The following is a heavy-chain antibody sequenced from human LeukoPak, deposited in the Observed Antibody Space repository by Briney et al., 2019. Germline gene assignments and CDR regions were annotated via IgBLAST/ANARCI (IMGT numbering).Heavy chain of an antibody. V-gene: IGHV1-2*02. D-gene: IGHD3-10*01. CDR2: INPTVGDT. CDR3: ARVRYYAFDY. J-gene: IGHJ4*02. Sequence: ASVKVSCKASGYTFTAYQIHWVRQAPGQGLEWVGGINPTVGDTHYAQKFRGRVTVTRDASISTAYLELSRLTSDDTAVYYCARVRYYAFDYWGQGTLVTVSS. CDR1: GYTFTAYQ.